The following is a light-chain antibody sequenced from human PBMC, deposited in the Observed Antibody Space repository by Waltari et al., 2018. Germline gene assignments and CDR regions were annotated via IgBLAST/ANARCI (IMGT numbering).Light chain of an antibody. J-gene: IGLJ3*02. CDR2: DIN. CDR3: CSYVGSNIYWV. Sequence: QSALTQPRSVSGSPGQSVTISCTGTSSDVGGYNYVSWYQQHPDKAPKLIIYDINKRPSWVPDRVPGSKSGNTASLTISGLQAEDEADYYCCSYVGSNIYWVFGGGTKLTVL. CDR1: SSDVGGYNY. V-gene: IGLV2-11*01.